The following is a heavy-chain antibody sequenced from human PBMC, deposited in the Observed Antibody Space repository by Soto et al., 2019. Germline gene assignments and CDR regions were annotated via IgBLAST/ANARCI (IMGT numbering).Heavy chain of an antibody. D-gene: IGHD5-18*01. CDR2: FSGSGGST. CDR3: AKESRGHNYGFYNYFDY. V-gene: IGHV3-23*01. J-gene: IGHJ4*02. Sequence: GGSLRLSCAASGFTFSSFAMSWVRQTPGKGLDWVSAFSGSGGSTYSADSVKGRFTISRDNSKNTVYLQMNSLRAEDTAVYHCAKESRGHNYGFYNYFDYWGQGTRVTVSS. CDR1: GFTFSSFA.